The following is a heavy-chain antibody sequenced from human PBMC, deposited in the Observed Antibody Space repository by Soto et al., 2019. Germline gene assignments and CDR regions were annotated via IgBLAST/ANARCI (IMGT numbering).Heavy chain of an antibody. Sequence: GGYPGLGCAASGYTFSSYAMPCVLQAPEKGLEWVAVISYDGSNKYYADSVKGRFTISRDNSKNTLYLQMNSLRAEDTAVYYCPGGVATDSDISAGPTDSWGKAPRSSS. CDR2: ISYDGSNK. J-gene: IGHJ5*01. CDR3: PGGVATDSDISAGPTDS. CDR1: GYTFSSYA. D-gene: IGHD6-19*01. V-gene: IGHV3-30-3*01.